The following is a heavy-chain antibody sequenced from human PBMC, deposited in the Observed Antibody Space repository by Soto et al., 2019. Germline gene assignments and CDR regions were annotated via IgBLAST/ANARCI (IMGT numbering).Heavy chain of an antibody. D-gene: IGHD2-2*01. J-gene: IGHJ6*02. CDR3: ARGVVPAAGAVPHYFHYGVDV. Sequence: QVQLVQSGPEVKKPGSSVKVSCQTSGDTFKKFAISWVRQAPGQGTEWMGGIIHMFGTTKYTKKFQGRVTFTADKSTGTAYMELTSLMSEDTATYFCARGVVPAAGAVPHYFHYGVDVCGQGTPVTVSS. CDR2: IIHMFGTT. CDR1: GDTFKKFA. V-gene: IGHV1-69*06.